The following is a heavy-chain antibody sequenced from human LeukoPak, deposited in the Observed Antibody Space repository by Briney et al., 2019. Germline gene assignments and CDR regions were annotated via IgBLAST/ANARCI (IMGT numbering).Heavy chain of an antibody. CDR2: ISGSGGST. CDR3: AKDLEKIITMVRGVIDY. Sequence: GGSLRLSCAASGFTFSSYAMSWVRQAPGKGLEWVSAISGSGGSTYYADSVKGRFTISRGNSKNTLYLQMNSLRAEDTAVYYCAKDLEKIITMVRGVIDYWGQGTLVTVSS. V-gene: IGHV3-23*01. D-gene: IGHD3-10*01. CDR1: GFTFSSYA. J-gene: IGHJ4*02.